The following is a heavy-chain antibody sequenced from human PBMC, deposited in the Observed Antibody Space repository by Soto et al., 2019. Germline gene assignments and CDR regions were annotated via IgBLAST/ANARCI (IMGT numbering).Heavy chain of an antibody. CDR1: GGSVTSSSYY. CDR2: ISHIGST. J-gene: IGHJ4*02. V-gene: IGHV4-61*01. Sequence: SETLSLTCTVSGGSVTSSSYYWTWVRQPPGKGLEWIGYISHIGSTNYNPSLKSRVTISLDTSKNQFSLRLRSVTAADTAVYYCARVGSSGWSPDYWGQGTLVTVSS. D-gene: IGHD6-19*01. CDR3: ARVGSSGWSPDY.